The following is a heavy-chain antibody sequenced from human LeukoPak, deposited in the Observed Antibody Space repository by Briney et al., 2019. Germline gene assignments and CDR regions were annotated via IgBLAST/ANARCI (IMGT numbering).Heavy chain of an antibody. J-gene: IGHJ5*02. Sequence: PSETLSLTCTVSGYSISSGYYWGWIRQPPGKGLGWIGSIYHSGSTYYNPSLKSRVTISVDTSKNQFSLKLSSVTAADTAVYYCARAVVVVPAAIRKEDFNWFDPWGQGTLVTVSS. V-gene: IGHV4-38-2*02. CDR3: ARAVVVVPAAIRKEDFNWFDP. CDR1: GYSISSGYY. D-gene: IGHD2-2*01. CDR2: IYHSGST.